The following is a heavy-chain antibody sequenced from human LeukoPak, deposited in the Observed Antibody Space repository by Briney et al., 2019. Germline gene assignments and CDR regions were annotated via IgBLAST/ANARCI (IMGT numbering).Heavy chain of an antibody. CDR3: ARVSTVTRLGFDY. V-gene: IGHV3-21*01. CDR2: ISSSSSYI. J-gene: IGHJ4*02. D-gene: IGHD4-17*01. CDR1: GFTFSSYS. Sequence: GGSLRLSCAASGFTFSSYSMNWVRQAPGKGLDWVSSISSSSSYIYYADSVKGRFTISRDNAKNSLYLQMNSLRAEDTAVYYCARVSTVTRLGFDYWGQGTLVTVSS.